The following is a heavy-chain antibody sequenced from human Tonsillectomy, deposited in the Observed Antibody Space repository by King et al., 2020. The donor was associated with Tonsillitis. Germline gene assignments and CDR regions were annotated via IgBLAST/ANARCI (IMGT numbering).Heavy chain of an antibody. D-gene: IGHD6-19*01. CDR3: TREEAGTNVDY. CDR1: GYSIRSGYY. CDR2: ISHIGST. V-gene: IGHV4-38-2*02. J-gene: IGHJ4*02. Sequence: QLQESGPGLVKPSETLPLTCTVSGYSIRSGYYWGWIRQFPGKGLEWIGSISHIGSTFYNPSLKSRVSVSLDTSKNQFALKLTSVTAADTALFYCTREEAGTNVDYWGQGVLVTVSS.